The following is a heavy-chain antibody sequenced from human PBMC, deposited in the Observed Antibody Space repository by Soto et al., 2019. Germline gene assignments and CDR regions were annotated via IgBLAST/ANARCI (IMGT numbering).Heavy chain of an antibody. Sequence: PSETLSLTCTVSGGSISSSSHYWSWIRQPPGKGLEWIGYIYYSGSTNYNPSLKSRVTISVDTSKNQFSLKLSSVTAADTAVYYCASRLEYYDSSGYPSLRFDYWGQGTLVTVSS. J-gene: IGHJ4*02. V-gene: IGHV4-61*01. D-gene: IGHD3-22*01. CDR1: GGSISSSSHY. CDR2: IYYSGST. CDR3: ASRLEYYDSSGYPSLRFDY.